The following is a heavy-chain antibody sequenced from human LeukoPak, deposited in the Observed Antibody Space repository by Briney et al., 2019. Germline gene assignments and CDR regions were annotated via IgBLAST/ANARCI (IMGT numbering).Heavy chain of an antibody. Sequence: ASVKVSCKASGGTFSSYAISWVRQAPGQGLEWMGGIIPIFGTANYAQKFQGRVTITADESTSTAYMELSSLRSEDTAVYYCARRSGFWTGQGDCMDVWGEGTTVTVSS. D-gene: IGHD3/OR15-3a*01. CDR1: GGTFSSYA. CDR2: IIPIFGTA. J-gene: IGHJ6*03. V-gene: IGHV1-69*01. CDR3: ARRSGFWTGQGDCMDV.